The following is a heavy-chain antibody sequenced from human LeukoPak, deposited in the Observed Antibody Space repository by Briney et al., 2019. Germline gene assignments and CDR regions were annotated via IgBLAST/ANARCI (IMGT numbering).Heavy chain of an antibody. CDR2: ISGSGGST. CDR3: AKGLRGVTTIAEYFQH. CDR1: GFTFSSYA. Sequence: GGSLRLSCAASGFTFSSYALNWVRQAPGKGLEWVSAISGSGGSTYYADSVKGRFTISRDNSKSTLYLQMNSLRAEDTAVYYCAKGLRGVTTIAEYFQHWGQGTLVTVSS. D-gene: IGHD4-17*01. J-gene: IGHJ1*01. V-gene: IGHV3-23*01.